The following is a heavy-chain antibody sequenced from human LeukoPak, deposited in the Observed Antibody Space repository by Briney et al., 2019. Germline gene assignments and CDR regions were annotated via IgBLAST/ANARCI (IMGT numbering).Heavy chain of an antibody. CDR2: ISSSSSYI. J-gene: IGHJ3*02. D-gene: IGHD3-10*01. V-gene: IGHV3-21*01. CDR3: ASLKWFGEFTDAFDI. CDR1: GFTFSSKA. Sequence: GGSLRLSCAASGFTFSSKAMSWVRQAPGKGLEWVSSISSSSSYIYYADSVKGRFTISRDNAKNSLYLQMNSLRAEDTAVYYCASLKWFGEFTDAFDIWGQGTMVTVSS.